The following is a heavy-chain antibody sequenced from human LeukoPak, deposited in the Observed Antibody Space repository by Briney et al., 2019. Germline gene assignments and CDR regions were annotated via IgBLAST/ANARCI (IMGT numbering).Heavy chain of an antibody. J-gene: IGHJ4*01. D-gene: IGHD3-3*01. CDR1: GFSFSRYA. CDR3: AKPQLLYYYFDN. V-gene: IGHV3-23*01. CDR2: ISGTGSRT. Sequence: GGSLRLSCVASGFSFSRYAMSWVRQAPGKGLEWVSGISGTGSRTCYAESVKGRFTISKDSAKDTLFLQMNSLRAEDTAVYYCAKPQLLYYYFDNWGHGTLVTVSS.